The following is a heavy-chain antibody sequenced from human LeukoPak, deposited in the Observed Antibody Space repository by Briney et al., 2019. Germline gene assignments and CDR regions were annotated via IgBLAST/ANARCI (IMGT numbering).Heavy chain of an antibody. Sequence: SGGSLRLSCSASGFTFSSCGMHWVRQAPGKGLEYISGISTDGGSTYYADSVKGRVTISRDNSKNTLYLQMSSLRGEDTALYYCVKDISLRGNNGYDRFDYWGQGTLVTVTS. CDR3: VKDISLRGNNGYDRFDY. J-gene: IGHJ4*02. CDR1: GFTFSSCG. V-gene: IGHV3-64D*06. D-gene: IGHD5-12*01. CDR2: ISTDGGST.